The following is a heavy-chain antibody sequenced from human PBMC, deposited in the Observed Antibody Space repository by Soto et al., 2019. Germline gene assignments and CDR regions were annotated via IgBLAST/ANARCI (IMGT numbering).Heavy chain of an antibody. J-gene: IGHJ4*02. Sequence: QVQLVQPGPEEKMPGASVKVSCKTSGYIFTAYGLAWLRQAPGQRPEWMGWVSTNDDRTNYAQKFQGRVTMTTDRSTTTTSMELRSLRPDDTAVYYCARELNTESSAYYSFAFWGQGTLVTVSS. CDR3: ARELNTESSAYYSFAF. CDR2: VSTNDDRT. D-gene: IGHD3-22*01. V-gene: IGHV1-18*01. CDR1: GYIFTAYG.